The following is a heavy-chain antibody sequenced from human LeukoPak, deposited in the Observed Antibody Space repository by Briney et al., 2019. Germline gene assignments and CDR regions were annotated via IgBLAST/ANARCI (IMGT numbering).Heavy chain of an antibody. D-gene: IGHD4-17*01. J-gene: IGHJ6*02. CDR2: ISYDGREK. V-gene: IGHV3-30*18. CDR3: AKSFAVTTHSYYGIDV. CDR1: GFTFSAYG. Sequence: GGSLRLSCAASGFTFSAYGMHWARQAPGKGLEWVAIISYDGREKYYADSVKGRFTISRNSSISTVHLQMNSLGLEDTAVYYCAKSFAVTTHSYYGIDVWGQGTTVTISS.